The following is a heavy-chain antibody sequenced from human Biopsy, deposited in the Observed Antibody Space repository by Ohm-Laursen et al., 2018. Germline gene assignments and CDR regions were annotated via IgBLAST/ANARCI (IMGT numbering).Heavy chain of an antibody. CDR2: IYYTGST. J-gene: IGHJ2*01. CDR1: GGSISSYY. Sequence: TLSLTWTVSGGSISSYYWSWIRQPPGKGLEWIGYIYYTGSTNYNPSLKSRVTISVDTSMNHVTLRLTFVTAADTAVYYCARHAPSYSGSYWRYFDLWGRGTLVTVSS. V-gene: IGHV4-59*08. CDR3: ARHAPSYSGSYWRYFDL. D-gene: IGHD1-26*01.